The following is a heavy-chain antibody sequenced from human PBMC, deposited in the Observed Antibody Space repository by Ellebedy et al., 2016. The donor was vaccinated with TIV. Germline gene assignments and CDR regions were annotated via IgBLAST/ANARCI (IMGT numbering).Heavy chain of an antibody. CDR1: GFIFSDAW. D-gene: IGHD2-15*01. CDR2: IKAKTDGATR. CDR3: AAGTGYSDLDY. V-gene: IGHV3-15*01. Sequence: GGSLRLXXAASGFIFSDAWMNWVRQAPGKGLEWVARIKAKTDGATRDLAAPVKGRFIISRDDSKNTVSLQTDSLKTDDTAVYYCAAGTGYSDLDYWGQGTLVTVSS. J-gene: IGHJ4*02.